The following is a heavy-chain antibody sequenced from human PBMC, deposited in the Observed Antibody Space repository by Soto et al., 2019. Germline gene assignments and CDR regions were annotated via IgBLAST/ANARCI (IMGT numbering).Heavy chain of an antibody. CDR1: GGSISSGSNY. D-gene: IGHD2-15*01. Sequence: PSETLSLTCTVSGGSISSGSNYWGWVRQPPGKGLEWIGSIYHSGSTYYSPSLKSRVTISVDTSKNQVSLELSSVTAADTAVYYCARQLGNYYYGMDVWGQGTTVTVSS. V-gene: IGHV4-39*01. J-gene: IGHJ6*02. CDR2: IYHSGST. CDR3: ARQLGNYYYGMDV.